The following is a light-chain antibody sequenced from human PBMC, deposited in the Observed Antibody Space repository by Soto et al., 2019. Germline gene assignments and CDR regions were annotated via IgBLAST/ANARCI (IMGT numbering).Light chain of an antibody. V-gene: IGKV3-15*01. CDR2: GAS. CDR1: QSVGNN. Sequence: EIVMTQSPATLSVSPGERVTPSCRASQSVGNNLAWYQQKPGQAPRLLIHGASTRHSGIPGRFSGSGSGTEFTLTISSLQSEDFAVYYCQQHDSWPRTFGQGTKVDIK. CDR3: QQHDSWPRT. J-gene: IGKJ1*01.